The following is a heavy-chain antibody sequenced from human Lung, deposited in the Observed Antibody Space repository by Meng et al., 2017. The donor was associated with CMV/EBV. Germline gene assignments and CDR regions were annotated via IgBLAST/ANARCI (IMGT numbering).Heavy chain of an antibody. CDR2: INPNSGGT. CDR3: ARAQDTTSADYYNYGIDV. D-gene: IGHD1-14*01. V-gene: IGHV1-2*02. Sequence: ASVXVSXXASGYFFTRHFVHWVRQAPGQGLEWMGWINPNSGGTKYTQKFQGRVTMTRDTSISTVYMELSGLRSNDTAMYYCARAQDTTSADYYNYGIDVWGQGTTVTVSS. CDR1: GYFFTRHF. J-gene: IGHJ6*02.